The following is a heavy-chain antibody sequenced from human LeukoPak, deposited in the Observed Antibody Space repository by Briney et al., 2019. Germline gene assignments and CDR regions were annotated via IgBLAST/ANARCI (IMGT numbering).Heavy chain of an antibody. CDR1: GYTFTSYY. V-gene: IGHV1-2*02. Sequence: ASVKVSCKASGYTFTSYYMHWVRQAPGQGLEWMGWINPNSGGTNYAQKFQGRATMTRDTSISTAYMELSRLRSDDTAVYYCARRRWLHDFYFDYWSQGTLVTVSS. CDR2: INPNSGGT. J-gene: IGHJ4*02. D-gene: IGHD5-24*01. CDR3: ARRRWLHDFYFDY.